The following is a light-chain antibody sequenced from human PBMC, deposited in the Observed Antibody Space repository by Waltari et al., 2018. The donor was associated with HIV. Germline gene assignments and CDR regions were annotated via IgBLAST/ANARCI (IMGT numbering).Light chain of an antibody. V-gene: IGLV2-14*01. CDR1: SSDIGGYKY. J-gene: IGLJ3*02. CDR2: EVS. Sequence: QSVLTQPPSVSGSPGQSITISCTGTSSDIGGYKYVSWYQQQPGKAPKLMISEVSNRPSGVSNRFSGSKSGNTASLTISGLQAEDEADYYCSSYTTSSTWVFGGGTKLTVL. CDR3: SSYTTSSTWV.